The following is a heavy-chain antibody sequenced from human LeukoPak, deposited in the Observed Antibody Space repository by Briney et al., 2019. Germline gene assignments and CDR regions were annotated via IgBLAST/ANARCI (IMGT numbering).Heavy chain of an antibody. Sequence: GSLRLSCAASGFTFSSYDMHWVRHAPGKGLEWVAFIRYDGSNKYYADSVKGRFTISRDNSKNTLYLQMNSLRAEDTAVYYCAKDAYSSGWYFGVYYFDYWGQGTLVTVSS. J-gene: IGHJ4*02. D-gene: IGHD6-19*01. CDR2: IRYDGSNK. CDR1: GFTFSSYD. CDR3: AKDAYSSGWYFGVYYFDY. V-gene: IGHV3-30*02.